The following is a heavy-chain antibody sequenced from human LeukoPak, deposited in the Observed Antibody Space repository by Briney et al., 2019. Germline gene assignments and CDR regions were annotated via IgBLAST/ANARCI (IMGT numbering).Heavy chain of an antibody. CDR2: ISPDGSDK. D-gene: IGHD2-15*01. V-gene: IGHV3-7*01. J-gene: IGHJ4*02. CDR1: GFTFSTYW. CDR3: ARGIVVVVGASDHFDY. Sequence: GGSLRLSCVASGFTFSTYWMNWVRQAPGKGLERVGTISPDGSDKYYVDSVKGRFAISRDNAKTSLYLQINSLRADDTALYFCARGIVVVVGASDHFDYWGQGTLISVSS.